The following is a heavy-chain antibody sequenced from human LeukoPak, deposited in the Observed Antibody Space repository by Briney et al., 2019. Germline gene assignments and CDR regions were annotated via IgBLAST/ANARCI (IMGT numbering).Heavy chain of an antibody. CDR2: IRHDGSNK. Sequence: GGSLRLSCAASGFTFSSYGMHWVRQAPGKGLEWVAFIRHDGSNKYYTDSVKGRFTISRDNSKNTLYLQMNSLRAEDTAVYYCAKLKRGYYDSSGYYEDAFDIWGQGTMVTVSS. D-gene: IGHD3-22*01. J-gene: IGHJ3*02. CDR3: AKLKRGYYDSSGYYEDAFDI. V-gene: IGHV3-30*02. CDR1: GFTFSSYG.